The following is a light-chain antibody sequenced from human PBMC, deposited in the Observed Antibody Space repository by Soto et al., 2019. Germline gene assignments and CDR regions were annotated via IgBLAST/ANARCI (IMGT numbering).Light chain of an antibody. V-gene: IGKV3-15*01. CDR2: GVS. Sequence: EMVVTQSPATLSMSPGGRATLSCRTSESISRNLAWYQQKLGQAPRLLIYGVSTRATGVPDRFTGSGSGTDFILTITSLQSEDFGIYYCQQYYHWPRTFGQGTKVDI. CDR1: ESISRN. J-gene: IGKJ1*01. CDR3: QQYYHWPRT.